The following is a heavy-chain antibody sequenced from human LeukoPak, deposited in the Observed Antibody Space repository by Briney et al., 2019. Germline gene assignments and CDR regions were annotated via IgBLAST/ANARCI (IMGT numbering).Heavy chain of an antibody. V-gene: IGHV3-30-3*01. CDR2: ISYDGSNK. J-gene: IGHJ4*02. CDR3: ARVFESVIY. D-gene: IGHD3-22*01. CDR1: GFTFSGYA. Sequence: GGSLRLSCAASGFTFSGYAMHWVRQAPGKGLEWVAVISYDGSNKYYADSVKGRFTISRDNSKNTLYLQMNSLRAEDTAVYYCARVFESVIYWGQGTLVTVSS.